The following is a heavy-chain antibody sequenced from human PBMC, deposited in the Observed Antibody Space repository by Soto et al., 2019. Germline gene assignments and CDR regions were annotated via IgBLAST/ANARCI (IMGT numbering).Heavy chain of an antibody. CDR1: GYTFTGYY. V-gene: IGHV1-2*04. J-gene: IGHJ5*02. CDR2: INPNSGGT. D-gene: IGHD6-19*01. CDR3: ARDRAVAGYNWFDP. Sequence: VKVSCKASGYTFTGYYMHWVRQAPGQGLEWMGWINPNSGGTNYAQKFQGWVTMTRDTSISTAYMELSRLRSDDTAVYYCARDRAVAGYNWFDPWGQGTLVTVSS.